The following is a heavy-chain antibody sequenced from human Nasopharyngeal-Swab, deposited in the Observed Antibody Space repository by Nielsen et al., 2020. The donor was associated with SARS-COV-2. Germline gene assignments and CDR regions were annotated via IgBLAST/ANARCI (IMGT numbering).Heavy chain of an antibody. V-gene: IGHV1-69*13. CDR3: AGWITVIRGATFDI. CDR1: AGTFSSYA. D-gene: IGHD3-10*01. J-gene: IGHJ3*02. Sequence: SVKVSCKASAGTFSSYAVSWVRQAPGQGLEWMGGIIPIFGTANYAQKFQGRVTITADESTGTAFMELSSLRSEDTAVYYCAGWITVIRGATFDIWGQGTMVTVSS. CDR2: IIPIFGTA.